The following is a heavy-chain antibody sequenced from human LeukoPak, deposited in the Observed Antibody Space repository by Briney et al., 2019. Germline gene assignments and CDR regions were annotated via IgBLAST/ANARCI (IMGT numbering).Heavy chain of an antibody. V-gene: IGHV4-39*01. CDR3: ARGDDYYDSSGYDFDY. D-gene: IGHD3-22*01. CDR1: GFTFSSYSMN. Sequence: GSLRLSCAASGFTFSSYSMNWVRQPPGKGLEWIGSIYYSGSTYYNPSLKSRVTISVDTSKNQFSPKLSSVTAADTAVYYCARGDDYYDSSGYDFDYWGQGILVTVSS. J-gene: IGHJ4*02. CDR2: IYYSGST.